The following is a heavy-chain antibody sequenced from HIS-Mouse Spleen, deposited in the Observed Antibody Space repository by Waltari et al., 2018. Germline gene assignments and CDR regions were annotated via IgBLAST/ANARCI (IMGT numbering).Heavy chain of an antibody. J-gene: IGHJ2*01. CDR2: IYYSGST. D-gene: IGHD6-13*01. CDR3: AREIPYSSSWYDWYFDL. Sequence: QLQLQESGPGLVKPSETLSLTCTVPGGSISSSRYYWGWIRPPPGKGLEWIGRIYYSGSTYYNPSLKSRVTISVDTSKNQFSLKLSSVTAADTAVYYCAREIPYSSSWYDWYFDLWGRGTLVTVSS. V-gene: IGHV4-39*07. CDR1: GGSISSSRYY.